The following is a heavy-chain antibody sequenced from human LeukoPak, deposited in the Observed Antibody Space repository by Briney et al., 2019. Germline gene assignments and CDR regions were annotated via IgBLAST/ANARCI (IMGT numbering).Heavy chain of an antibody. V-gene: IGHV4-61*02. D-gene: IGHD5-18*01. CDR1: GGSISSGSYY. CDR2: IYTSGST. J-gene: IGHJ3*02. CDR3: ARSRGYSYGPRQAFDI. Sequence: TSETLSLTCTVSGGSISSGSYYWSWIRQPAGKGLEWIGRIYTSGSTNHNPSLKSRVTISIDTSKNQFSLKLSSVTAADTAVYYCARSRGYSYGPRQAFDIWGQGTMVTVSS.